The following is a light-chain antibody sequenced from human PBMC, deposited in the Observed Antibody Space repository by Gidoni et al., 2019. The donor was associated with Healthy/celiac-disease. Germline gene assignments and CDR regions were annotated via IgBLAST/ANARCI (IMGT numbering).Light chain of an antibody. V-gene: IGLV1-47*01. Sequence: QSVLTQPPSSSGTPGQRVTISCSGSSSNIGSNYVSWYQQPPGTAPKLLICRNNQRPSGVPDRFSGSKSGTSASLAISGLRSEDEADYYCAAWDDSLSGWVFGGGTKLTVL. CDR3: AAWDDSLSGWV. CDR1: SSNIGSNY. J-gene: IGLJ3*02. CDR2: RNN.